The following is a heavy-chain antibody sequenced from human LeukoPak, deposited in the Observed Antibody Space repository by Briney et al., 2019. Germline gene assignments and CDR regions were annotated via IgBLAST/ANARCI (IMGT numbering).Heavy chain of an antibody. CDR2: LSSSGGST. D-gene: IGHD3-10*01. J-gene: IGHJ4*02. CDR3: AKEGFGEFYYFDY. Sequence: GGSLRLSCAASGFTFSNYGMNWVRQAPGKGLEWVSALSSSGGSTYYADSVKGRFTISRDNSKNTLYLQMNSLRAEDTAVYYCAKEGFGEFYYFDYWGQGTLVTVSS. CDR1: GFTFSNYG. V-gene: IGHV3-23*01.